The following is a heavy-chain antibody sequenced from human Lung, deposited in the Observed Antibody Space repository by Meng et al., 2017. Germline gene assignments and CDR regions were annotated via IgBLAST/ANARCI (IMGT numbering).Heavy chain of an antibody. V-gene: IGHV3-21*01. CDR2: ISSSSSYI. J-gene: IGHJ5*02. CDR1: GFTFSSYS. D-gene: IGHD3-10*01. Sequence: ELQLVESGGGLVMPGWSLRLSCAASGFTFSSYSMNWVRQAPGKGLEWVSSISSSSSYIYYADSVKGRFTISRDNAKNSLYLQMNSLRAEDTAVYYCARDPRVLLWFGESGWFDPWGQGTLVTVSS. CDR3: ARDPRVLLWFGESGWFDP.